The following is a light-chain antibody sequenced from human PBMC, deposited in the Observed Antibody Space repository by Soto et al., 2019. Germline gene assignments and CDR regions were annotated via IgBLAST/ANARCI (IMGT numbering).Light chain of an antibody. CDR2: KAS. V-gene: IGKV1-5*03. CDR1: QTISSW. Sequence: DIQMTQSPSTLSGSVGDRVTITCRASQTISSWLAWYQQKPGKAPKLLIYKASTLKSGVPSRFSGSGSGTEFRLTISTMQPDDFATYYCQHYNSYSEAFGQGTKVDI. J-gene: IGKJ1*01. CDR3: QHYNSYSEA.